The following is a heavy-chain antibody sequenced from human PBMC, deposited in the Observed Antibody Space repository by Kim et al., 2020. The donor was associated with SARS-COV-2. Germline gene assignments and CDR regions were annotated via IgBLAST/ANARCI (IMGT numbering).Heavy chain of an antibody. J-gene: IGHJ3*02. CDR1: GGSISSGGYY. D-gene: IGHD3-22*01. CDR2: IYYSGST. Sequence: SETLSLTCTVSGGSISSGGYYWSWIRQHPGKGLEWIGYIYYSGSTYYNPSLKSRVTISVDTSKNQFSLKLSSVTAADTAVYYCARDVAPPTYYYDSSHAFDIWGQGTMVTVSS. V-gene: IGHV4-31*03. CDR3: ARDVAPPTYYYDSSHAFDI.